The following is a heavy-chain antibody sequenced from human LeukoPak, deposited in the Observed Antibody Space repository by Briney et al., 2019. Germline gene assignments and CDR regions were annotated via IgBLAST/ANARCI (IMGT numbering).Heavy chain of an antibody. CDR1: GFTFSTYT. V-gene: IGHV3-21*01. J-gene: IGHJ4*02. Sequence: PGGSLRLSCAASGFTFSTYTMNWVRQAPGKGLEWASSISGSTKYIYYADSLKGRFTISRDNAKNSLYLEMNSLRAEDTAVYYCARDRASSWPFDYWGQGTLVTVSS. D-gene: IGHD6-13*01. CDR3: ARDRASSWPFDY. CDR2: ISGSTKYI.